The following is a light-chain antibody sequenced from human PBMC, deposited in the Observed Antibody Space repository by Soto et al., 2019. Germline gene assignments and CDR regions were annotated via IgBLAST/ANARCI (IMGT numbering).Light chain of an antibody. CDR1: SSDVGGYNY. Sequence: QPALTQPASVSGSPGQSSTISCTRTSSDVGGYNYVSWYQQHPGKAPKLMIYDVSNRPSGVSNRFSGSKSGNTASLTISGLQAEDEADYYCSSYTSSSTPFYVFGTGTKVTVL. CDR3: SSYTSSSTPFYV. CDR2: DVS. J-gene: IGLJ1*01. V-gene: IGLV2-14*01.